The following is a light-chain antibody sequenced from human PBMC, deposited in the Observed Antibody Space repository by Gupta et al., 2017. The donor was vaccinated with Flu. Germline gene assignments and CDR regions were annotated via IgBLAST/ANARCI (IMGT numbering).Light chain of an antibody. J-gene: IGLJ2*01. CDR2: RDT. CDR1: NIGSQN. V-gene: IGLV3-9*01. CDR3: PVWDSYTVV. Sequence: ALGQTARITCGGNNIGSQNVHWYQQKPGQAPVLVIYRDTNRPSGIPERFSGSNSGKTATLTISRAQAGDEADYYCPVWDSYTVVFGGGTKLTVL.